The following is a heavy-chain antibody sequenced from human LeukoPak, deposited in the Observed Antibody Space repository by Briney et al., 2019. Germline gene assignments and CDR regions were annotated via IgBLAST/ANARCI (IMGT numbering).Heavy chain of an antibody. D-gene: IGHD2-8*02. CDR3: AKDEFVASDFTGAFDI. CDR2: ISWNSGSI. J-gene: IGHJ3*02. CDR1: GFTFDAYA. Sequence: GRSLRLSCAASGFTFDAYAMHWVRQAPGKGLEWVSGISWNSGSIGYADSVKGRFTISRDNAKNSLYLQMNSLRAEDMALYYCAKDEFVASDFTGAFDIWGQGTMVTVSS. V-gene: IGHV3-9*03.